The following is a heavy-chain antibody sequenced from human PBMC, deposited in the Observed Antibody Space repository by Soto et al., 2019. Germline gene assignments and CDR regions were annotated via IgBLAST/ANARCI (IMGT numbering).Heavy chain of an antibody. J-gene: IGHJ6*02. CDR3: ARHSRSTMVRGVSRYGMDV. D-gene: IGHD3-10*01. CDR1: GYSFTSYW. CDR2: IDPSDSYT. Sequence: GESLKISCKGSGYSFTSYWISWVRQMPGKGLEWMGRIDPSDSYTNYSPSFQGHVTISADKSISTAYLQWSSLEASDTAMYYCARHSRSTMVRGVSRYGMDVWGQGTTVTVSS. V-gene: IGHV5-10-1*01.